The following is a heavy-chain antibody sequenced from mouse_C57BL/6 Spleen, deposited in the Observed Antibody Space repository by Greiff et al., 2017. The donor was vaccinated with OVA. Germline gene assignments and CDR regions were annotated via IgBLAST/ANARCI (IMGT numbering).Heavy chain of an antibody. V-gene: IGHV5-17*01. J-gene: IGHJ4*01. CDR2: ISSGSSTI. D-gene: IGHD2-4*01. CDR3: ARVLRRNAMDY. CDR1: GFTFSDYG. Sequence: EVQLVESGGGLVKPGGSLKLSCAASGFTFSDYGMHWVRQAPEKGLEWVAYISSGSSTIYYADTVKGRFTISRDNAKNTLFLQMTSLRSEDTAMYYCARVLRRNAMDYWGQGTSVTVSS.